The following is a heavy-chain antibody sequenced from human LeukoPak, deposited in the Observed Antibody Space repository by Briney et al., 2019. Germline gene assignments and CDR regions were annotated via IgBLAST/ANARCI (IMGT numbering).Heavy chain of an antibody. CDR1: GFSFGTYA. J-gene: IGHJ6*01. Sequence: GGSLTLSCAGSGFSFGTYAMSWVRQAPGMGLEWVWNINADGHVTYYPDSVGGRSTVSRDNSKSTLYLHLNSLRAEATATYFCGREPYDTNLYRLAHWGEGAPVTVSS. D-gene: IGHD1/OR15-1a*01. CDR3: GREPYDTNLYRLAH. CDR2: INADGHVT. V-gene: IGHV3-23*01.